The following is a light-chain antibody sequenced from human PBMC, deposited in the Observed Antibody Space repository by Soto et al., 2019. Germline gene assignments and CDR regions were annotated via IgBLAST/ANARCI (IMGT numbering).Light chain of an antibody. CDR3: SSYTSSSPYV. CDR2: DVS. V-gene: IGLV2-14*01. Sequence: QSALTQPASVSGSPGQSITISCTGTSSDVGGYNYVSWYQQHPGKAPKLMIYDVSNRPSGVSNRFSGSKSGNTASLTISGLQAEDAADYYCSSYTSSSPYVFGTGTKVTVL. CDR1: SSDVGGYNY. J-gene: IGLJ1*01.